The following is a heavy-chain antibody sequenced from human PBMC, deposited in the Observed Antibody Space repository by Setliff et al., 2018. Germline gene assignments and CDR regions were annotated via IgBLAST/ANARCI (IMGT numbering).Heavy chain of an antibody. CDR2: IIPIFGTT. CDR3: AREGVDTRSSTDYRYYMDV. CDR1: GGAFSNYG. Sequence: SVKVSCKASGGAFSNYGIAWVRQAPGQGLEWMGGIIPIFGTTTYAQKFQGRVTITMDESTSTGYMELSSLRTEDSAVYYCAREGVDTRSSTDYRYYMDVWGKGTTVTVSS. V-gene: IGHV1-69*05. J-gene: IGHJ6*03. D-gene: IGHD5-18*01.